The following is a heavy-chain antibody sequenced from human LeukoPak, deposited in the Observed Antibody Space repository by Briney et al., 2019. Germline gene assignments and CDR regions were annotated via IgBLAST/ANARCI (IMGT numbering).Heavy chain of an antibody. V-gene: IGHV1-2*06. CDR1: GGTFNNSA. CDR2: INPNSGGT. Sequence: ASVKVSCKTSGGTFNNSAISWVRQAPGQGLEWMGRINPNSGGTNYAQKFQGRVTMTRDTSISTAYMELSRLRSDDTAVYYCARENQDYYDSSGYDYWGQGTLVTVSS. CDR3: ARENQDYYDSSGYDY. D-gene: IGHD3-22*01. J-gene: IGHJ4*02.